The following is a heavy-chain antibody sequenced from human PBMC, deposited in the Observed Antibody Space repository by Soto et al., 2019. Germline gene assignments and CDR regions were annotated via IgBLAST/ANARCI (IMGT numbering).Heavy chain of an antibody. Sequence: QVQLVQSGAEVKKPGSSVKVSCKASGGTFSSYAISWVRQAPGQRLEWMGGIIPIFGTANYAQKFQGRVTITADESTSTAYMEQSSLRSEDTAVYYCARDYYDSSGYYSYCYGMDVWGQGTTVTVSS. CDR2: IIPIFGTA. CDR1: GGTFSSYA. CDR3: ARDYYDSSGYYSYCYGMDV. V-gene: IGHV1-69*01. D-gene: IGHD3-22*01. J-gene: IGHJ6*02.